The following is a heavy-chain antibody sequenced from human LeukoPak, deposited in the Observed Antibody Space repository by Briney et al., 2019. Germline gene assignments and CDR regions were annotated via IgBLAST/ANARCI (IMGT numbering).Heavy chain of an antibody. V-gene: IGHV3-30*18. CDR1: GFTFSSYG. Sequence: GGSLRLSCAASGFTFSSYGMHWVRQAPGKGLEWVAVMSYDGSNKYYADSVKGRFTISRDNSKNTLYLQMNSLRAEDTAVYYCAKSESVFSYFDYWGQGTLVTVSS. J-gene: IGHJ4*02. CDR3: AKSESVFSYFDY. CDR2: MSYDGSNK. D-gene: IGHD1-14*01.